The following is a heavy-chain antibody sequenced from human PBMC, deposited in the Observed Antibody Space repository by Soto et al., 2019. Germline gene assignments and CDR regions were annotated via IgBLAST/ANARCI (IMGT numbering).Heavy chain of an antibody. CDR1: GFIFSNYN. Sequence: QVVESGGGLAQPGGSLRLSCAASGFIFSNYNMVWVRQAPGKGLEWLSLITSGGRTMYYADCVKGRFSTSRDNGKNSLYLQMNSLRGEDTAVYYCARESWAPDIWGQGTMVTVAS. J-gene: IGHJ3*02. V-gene: IGHV3-48*01. D-gene: IGHD3-16*01. CDR2: ITSGGRTM. CDR3: ARESWAPDI.